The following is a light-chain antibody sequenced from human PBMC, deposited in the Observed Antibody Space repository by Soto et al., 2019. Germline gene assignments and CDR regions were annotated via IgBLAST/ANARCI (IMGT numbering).Light chain of an antibody. Sequence: EIVMTQSPATLSVSPGERATLSCRASQSVSSNLAWYQHKPGQAPRLLIYGASTRATGIPARFSGSGSGTEFTRTISSLQSEDFAVYYCQQYSNWPLFTFGPGTTVDIK. V-gene: IGKV3-15*01. CDR3: QQYSNWPLFT. CDR1: QSVSSN. J-gene: IGKJ3*01. CDR2: GAS.